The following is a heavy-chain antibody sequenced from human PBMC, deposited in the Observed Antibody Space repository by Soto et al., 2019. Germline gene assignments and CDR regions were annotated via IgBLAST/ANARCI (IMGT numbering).Heavy chain of an antibody. V-gene: IGHV3-23*01. CDR2: INGDGSPT. Sequence: PGGSLRLSCAVSGFTFSAYAVTWVRQGPGKGLEWVSSINGDGSPTYYADSVKGRFTISRDNSKNTLYLQMNSLRAEDTAIYYCAKEGTSGLYYFDYWGQGTLVTVSS. J-gene: IGHJ4*02. CDR1: GFTFSAYA. D-gene: IGHD6-19*01. CDR3: AKEGTSGLYYFDY.